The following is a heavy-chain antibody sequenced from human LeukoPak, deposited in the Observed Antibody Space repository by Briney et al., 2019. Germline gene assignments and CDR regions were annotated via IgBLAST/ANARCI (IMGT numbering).Heavy chain of an antibody. V-gene: IGHV1-46*01. CDR3: ARSPGGYCSSTSCSPRFDY. J-gene: IGHJ4*02. Sequence: ASVKVSCKVSGYTLTELSMHWVRQAPGQGLEWMGIINPSGGSTSYAQKFQGRVTMTRDTSTSTVYMELSSLRSEDTAVYYCARSPGGYCSSTSCSPRFDYWGQGTLVTVSS. D-gene: IGHD2-2*01. CDR1: GYTLTELS. CDR2: INPSGGST.